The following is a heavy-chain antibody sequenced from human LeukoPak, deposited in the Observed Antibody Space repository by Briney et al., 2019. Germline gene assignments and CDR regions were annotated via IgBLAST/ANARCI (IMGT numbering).Heavy chain of an antibody. V-gene: IGHV1-69*01. CDR3: ARAQNYDSSGYYWDFDY. D-gene: IGHD3-22*01. J-gene: IGHJ4*02. CDR1: GGTFSSYA. Sequence: GASVKVSCKASGGTFSSYAISWVRQAPGQGLEWMGGIIPIFGTANYAQKFQGRVTITADESTSTAYMELSSLRSVDTAVYYCARAQNYDSSGYYWDFDYWGQGTLVTVSS. CDR2: IIPIFGTA.